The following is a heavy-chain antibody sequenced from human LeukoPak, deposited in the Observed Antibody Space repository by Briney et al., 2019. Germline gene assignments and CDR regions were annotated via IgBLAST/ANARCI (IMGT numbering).Heavy chain of an antibody. V-gene: IGHV4-59*08. CDR2: IYYSVNT. J-gene: IGHJ4*02. D-gene: IGHD6-6*01. Sequence: SETLSLTCTVSGGSISSYYWSWIRQPPGKGLEWIAYIYYSVNTNYNPSLKSRVTISVDTSKARFSLKLSSVTAADTAVYYCARRLKSSSDPYSDYWGQGTLVTVSS. CDR3: ARRLKSSSDPYSDY. CDR1: GGSISSYY.